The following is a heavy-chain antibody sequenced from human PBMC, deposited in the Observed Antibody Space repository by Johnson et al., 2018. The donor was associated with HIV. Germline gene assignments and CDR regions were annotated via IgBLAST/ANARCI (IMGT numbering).Heavy chain of an antibody. CDR1: GFTFSSYA. CDR2: ISRGGRT. J-gene: IGHJ3*02. Sequence: QVQLVESGGGVVQPGRSLRLSCAASGFTFSSYAMHWVRQAPGTGLEWVAVISRGGRTYYADSVKGRLTISSDNSKNTLYLQINSLRAEDTAVYYCARDERDYYDSHAFDIWGQGSMVTVSS. CDR3: ARDERDYYDSHAFDI. D-gene: IGHD3-22*01. V-gene: IGHV3-30*14.